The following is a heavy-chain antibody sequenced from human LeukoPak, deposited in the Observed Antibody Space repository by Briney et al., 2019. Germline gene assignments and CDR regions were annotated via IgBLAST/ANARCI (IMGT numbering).Heavy chain of an antibody. V-gene: IGHV4-39*07. J-gene: IGHJ4*02. CDR2: IYYSGST. Sequence: PSETLSLTCTVSGGSISSSSYYWGWIRQPPGKGLEWIGSIYYSGSTYYNPSLKSRVTISVDTSKNQFSLRLRSVTAADTAVYYCARLPSITYVELDYWGQGTLVTVSS. D-gene: IGHD3-16*01. CDR1: GGSISSSSYY. CDR3: ARLPSITYVELDY.